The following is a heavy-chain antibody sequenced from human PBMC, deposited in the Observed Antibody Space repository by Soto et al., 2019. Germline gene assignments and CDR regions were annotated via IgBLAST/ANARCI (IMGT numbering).Heavy chain of an antibody. CDR1: GYTFTSYF. CDR3: ARGTATLFDY. J-gene: IGHJ4*02. CDR2: INPDTGDT. V-gene: IGHV1-46*01. Sequence: QVQVVQSGPEVKKPGASVTVSCKASGYTFTSYFIRWVRQAPGQGLEWMAIINPDTGDTNFAQNFQARVTVTRDTSTSTVNMDLSSLRSEDTAIYYCARGTATLFDYWGQGTLVTVSS.